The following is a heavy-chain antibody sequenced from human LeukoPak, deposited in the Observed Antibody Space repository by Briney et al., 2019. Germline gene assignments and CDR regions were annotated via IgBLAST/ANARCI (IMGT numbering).Heavy chain of an antibody. D-gene: IGHD3-10*01. CDR3: AREPVLLWFGELTYGMDV. CDR1: GFTFSSYS. CDR2: ISSSSSYI. V-gene: IGHV3-21*01. J-gene: IGHJ6*02. Sequence: PGGSLRLSCAASGFTFSSYSMNWVRQAPGKGLEWVSSISSSSSYIYYADSVKGRFTISRDNAKNSLYLQMNSLRAEDTAVYYCAREPVLLWFGELTYGMDVWGQGTTVTVSS.